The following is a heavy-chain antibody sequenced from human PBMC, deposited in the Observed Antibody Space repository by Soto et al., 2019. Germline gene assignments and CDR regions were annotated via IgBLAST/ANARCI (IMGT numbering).Heavy chain of an antibody. CDR3: ARYGYNYGGGYFDY. D-gene: IGHD5-18*01. CDR2: IYSGGST. CDR1: GVTVSSNY. J-gene: IGHJ4*02. Sequence: PGGSLRLSCAASGVTVSSNYMSWVRQAPGKGLEWVSVIYSGGSTYYADSVKGRFTISRDNSKNTLYLQMNSLRAEDTAVYYCARYGYNYGGGYFDYWGQGTLVTVSS. V-gene: IGHV3-66*01.